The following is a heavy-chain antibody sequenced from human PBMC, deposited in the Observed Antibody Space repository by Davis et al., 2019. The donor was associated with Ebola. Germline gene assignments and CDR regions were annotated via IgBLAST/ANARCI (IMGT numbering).Heavy chain of an antibody. V-gene: IGHV3-11*06. D-gene: IGHD2-21*02. J-gene: IGHJ4*02. CDR2: ISPSSTYT. CDR3: ASVVVTTTPYYLNY. Sequence: GESLKISCAASGFTFSDYYMSWIRQAPGKGLEWVSYISPSSTYTKYADSMKGRFTISRDNAKNSLFLQMNSLRAEDTAVYYCASVVVTTTPYYLNYWGQGTLVTVSS. CDR1: GFTFSDYY.